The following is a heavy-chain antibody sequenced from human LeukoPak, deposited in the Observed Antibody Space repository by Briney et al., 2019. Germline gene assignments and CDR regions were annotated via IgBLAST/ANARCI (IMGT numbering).Heavy chain of an antibody. D-gene: IGHD3-22*01. V-gene: IGHV3-23*01. J-gene: IGHJ4*02. CDR3: TTGVTMIVVVTTDY. Sequence: PGGSLRLSCAASGFTFSSYAMSWVRQAPGKGLEWVSAISGSGGSTYYADSVKGRFTISRDNSKNTLYLQMNSLKTEDTAVYYCTTGVTMIVVVTTDYWGQGTLVTVSS. CDR2: ISGSGGST. CDR1: GFTFSSYA.